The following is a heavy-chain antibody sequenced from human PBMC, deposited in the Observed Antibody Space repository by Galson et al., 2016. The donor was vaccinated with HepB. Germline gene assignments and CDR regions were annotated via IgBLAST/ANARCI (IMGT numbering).Heavy chain of an antibody. J-gene: IGHJ5*02. Sequence: SLRLSCAASGFTFSTYAMSWVRQAPGKGLEWVSAISGSGAGTYYGGSVKGRFTISRDNSKNALYLQMNSLRAEDSAIYYCAKGNLVQVPAAPYAWGQGALVTVSS. CDR2: ISGSGAGT. CDR1: GFTFSTYA. CDR3: AKGNLVQVPAAPYA. D-gene: IGHD2-2*01. V-gene: IGHV3-23*01.